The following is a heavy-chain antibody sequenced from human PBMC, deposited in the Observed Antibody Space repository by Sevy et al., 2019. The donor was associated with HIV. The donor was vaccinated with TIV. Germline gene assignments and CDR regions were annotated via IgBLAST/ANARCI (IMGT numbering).Heavy chain of an antibody. V-gene: IGHV3-30*04. CDR1: GFTFSDYR. CDR2: ISYDGRNNK. J-gene: IGHJ5*02. CDR3: ASPGGKGFDP. Sequence: GGSLRLSCAASGFTFSDYRMHWVRQAPGKGLEWVAVISYDGRNNKYNADSVKGRFTISRDNAKNSLYLQMNSLRAEDTAVYYCASPGGKGFDPWGQGTLVTVSS. D-gene: IGHD3-16*01.